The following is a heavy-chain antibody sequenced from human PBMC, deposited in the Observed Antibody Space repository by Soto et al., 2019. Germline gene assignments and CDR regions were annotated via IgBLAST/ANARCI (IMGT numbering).Heavy chain of an antibody. Sequence: GGSLRLSCAASGFTLSSYSMNWVRQAPGKGLEWVSSISSGSTYIFYADSVKGRFTISRDNAKNSLYLQMNSLRAEDTAVYHCARDDYGDSSDVFDIWGQGTMVTVSS. J-gene: IGHJ3*02. CDR1: GFTLSSYS. CDR2: ISSGSTYI. V-gene: IGHV3-21*01. CDR3: ARDDYGDSSDVFDI. D-gene: IGHD4-17*01.